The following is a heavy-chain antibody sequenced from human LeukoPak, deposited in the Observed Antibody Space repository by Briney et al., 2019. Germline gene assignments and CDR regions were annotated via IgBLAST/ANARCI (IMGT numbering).Heavy chain of an antibody. CDR2: INHSGST. D-gene: IGHD2-15*01. J-gene: IGHJ5*02. Sequence: KPSETLSLTCAVYGVSFSGYYWSWLRQPPGKGLEWIGEINHSGSTNYNPSLKSRVTISVDTSKNQFSLKLSSVTAADTAVYYCARAFVVVVAATWFDPWGQGTLVTVSS. CDR3: ARAFVVVVAATWFDP. CDR1: GVSFSGYY. V-gene: IGHV4-34*01.